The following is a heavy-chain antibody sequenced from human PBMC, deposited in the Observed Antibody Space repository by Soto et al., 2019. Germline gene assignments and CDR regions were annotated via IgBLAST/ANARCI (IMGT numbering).Heavy chain of an antibody. V-gene: IGHV3-30*18. CDR1: GFTLSRKG. D-gene: IGHD6-19*01. CDR3: AKDALTVAGPQRGSLDV. CDR2: ISYDGSNK. Sequence: HPGGSLRLSCAASGFTLSRKGMHWVRQAPGKGLEWVAVISYDGSNKYYGDSVKGRFTISRDNSKNTVSLQMNSLRAEDTAVYYCAKDALTVAGPQRGSLDVWGQGTTVTVSS. J-gene: IGHJ6*02.